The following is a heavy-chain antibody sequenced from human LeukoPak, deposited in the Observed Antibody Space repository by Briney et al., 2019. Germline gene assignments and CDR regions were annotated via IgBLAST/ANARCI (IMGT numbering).Heavy chain of an antibody. CDR3: AELGITMIGGV. CDR1: GITFSSYG. Sequence: GGSLRLSCAASGITFSSYGVSWVRQAPGKGLEWVSSISSTGGTTYYADSVKGRFTISRDNAKNSLYLQMNSLRAEDTAVYYCAELGITMIGGVWGKGTTVTISS. D-gene: IGHD3-10*02. CDR2: ISSTGGTT. V-gene: IGHV3-23*01. J-gene: IGHJ6*04.